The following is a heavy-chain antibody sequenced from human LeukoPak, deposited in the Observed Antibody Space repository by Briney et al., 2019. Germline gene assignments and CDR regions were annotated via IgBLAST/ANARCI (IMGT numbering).Heavy chain of an antibody. CDR1: GFTFSSYA. V-gene: IGHV3-23*01. Sequence: GSLRLSCAASGFTFSSYAMSWVRQAPGKGLEWVSAISGSGGSTYYADSVKGRFTISRDNSKNTLYLQMNSLRTEDTGVYYCASAAATLTNLRLVDYWGQGTLVTVSS. J-gene: IGHJ4*02. D-gene: IGHD4-17*01. CDR2: ISGSGGST. CDR3: ASAAATLTNLRLVDY.